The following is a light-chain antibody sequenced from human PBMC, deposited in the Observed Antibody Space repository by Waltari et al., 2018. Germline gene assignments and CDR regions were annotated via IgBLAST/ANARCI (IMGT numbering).Light chain of an antibody. CDR3: QAWDSTTAV. CDR2: QNT. V-gene: IGLV3-1*01. Sequence: SYELSQPPSVSVSPGQTASVTCSGNYLGYKHVSWYQQKPGQSPLLIISQNTTRPSGIPERFSGSNSGNTATLTISGTQAIDEADYYCQAWDSTTAVFGGGTNLAVL. J-gene: IGLJ3*02. CDR1: YLGYKH.